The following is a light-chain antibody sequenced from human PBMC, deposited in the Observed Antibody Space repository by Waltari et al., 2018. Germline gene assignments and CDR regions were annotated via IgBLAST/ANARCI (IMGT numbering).Light chain of an antibody. CDR2: WAS. Sequence: DIVMTQSPDSLAVSLGERAPINCKSTQSVLYSSNNKNPLAWYQQKPGQPPKFLIHWASTRESGVPDRFSGSGSGTDFTLTISSLQAEDVAVYYCQQFYSTPLTFGGGTKVEIK. CDR3: QQFYSTPLT. V-gene: IGKV4-1*01. CDR1: QSVLYSSNNKNP. J-gene: IGKJ4*01.